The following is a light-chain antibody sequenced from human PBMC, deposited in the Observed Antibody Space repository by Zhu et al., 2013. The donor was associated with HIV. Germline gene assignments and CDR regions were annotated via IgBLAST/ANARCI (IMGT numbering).Light chain of an antibody. V-gene: IGKV3-15*01. Sequence: EIVMTQSPATLSLSPGERATLSCRASQSVSSTLAWYQQKPGQAPRLLIYGASTRATGIPARFSGSGSGTEFTLTISSLQSEDSALYYCQQYNSWPPITFGQGTRLEIK. CDR2: GAS. CDR3: QQYNSWPPIT. CDR1: QSVSST. J-gene: IGKJ5*01.